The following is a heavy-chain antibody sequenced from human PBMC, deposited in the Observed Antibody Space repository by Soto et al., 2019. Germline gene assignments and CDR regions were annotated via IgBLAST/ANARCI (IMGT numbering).Heavy chain of an antibody. V-gene: IGHV1-18*01. D-gene: IGHD3-9*01. CDR1: GYTFTSYG. CDR3: ARDPMYYDILTGHISDYYFDY. CDR2: ISAYNGNT. Sequence: QVQLVQSGAEVKKPGASVKVSCKASGYTFTSYGISWVRQAPGQGLEWMGWISAYNGNTNYAQKLQGRVTMTTDTSTSKAYMELRSLRSDDTAVYYCARDPMYYDILTGHISDYYFDYWGQGTLVTVSS. J-gene: IGHJ4*02.